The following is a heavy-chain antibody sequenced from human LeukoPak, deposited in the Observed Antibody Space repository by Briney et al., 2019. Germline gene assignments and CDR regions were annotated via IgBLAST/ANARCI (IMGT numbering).Heavy chain of an antibody. V-gene: IGHV3-7*02. CDR2: IKRDGSEK. J-gene: IGHJ4*02. Sequence: GGSLRLSCAASGFTFSNFWMNWVRLTPGKGLEWLANIKRDGSEKNYVDSVKGRFTISRDNARNSLYLQMNSLRAEDTAVYYCARHSFGDYEFWFDYWGQGTLVTVSS. CDR1: GFTFSNFW. D-gene: IGHD4-17*01. CDR3: ARHSFGDYEFWFDY.